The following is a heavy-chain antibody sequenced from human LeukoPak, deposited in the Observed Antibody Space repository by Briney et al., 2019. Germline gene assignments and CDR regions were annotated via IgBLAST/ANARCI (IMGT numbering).Heavy chain of an antibody. CDR1: GYTFTSYG. Sequence: ASVKVSCKASGYTFTSYGISWVRQAPGQGLEWMGWISAYNGNTNYAQKLQGRVTMTTDTSTSTAYMELRSLRSDDTAVYYCARGYYGSGSYYKSTRDAFDIWGQGTMVTVSS. CDR3: ARGYYGSGSYYKSTRDAFDI. D-gene: IGHD3-10*01. CDR2: ISAYNGNT. J-gene: IGHJ3*02. V-gene: IGHV1-18*01.